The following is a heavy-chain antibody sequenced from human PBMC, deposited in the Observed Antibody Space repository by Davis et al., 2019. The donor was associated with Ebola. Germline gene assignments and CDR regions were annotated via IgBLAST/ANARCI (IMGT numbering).Heavy chain of an antibody. D-gene: IGHD1-26*01. J-gene: IGHJ3*02. V-gene: IGHV4-39*01. CDR3: ARPWYSGTYYDAYDI. CDR2: IFYTGTT. CDR1: GGSMKNSNFY. Sequence: MPSETLSLTCSVSGGSMKNSNFYCSWVRQPPGQGLEWIGSIFYTGTTYVNSSFGSRVAVSVDTPKNQFSLRLNSVTATDTAVYYCARPWYSGTYYDAYDIWGQGTMVAVSS.